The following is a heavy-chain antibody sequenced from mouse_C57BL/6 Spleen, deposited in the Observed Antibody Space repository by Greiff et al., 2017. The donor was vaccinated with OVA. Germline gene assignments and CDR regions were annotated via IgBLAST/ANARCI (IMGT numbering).Heavy chain of an antibody. J-gene: IGHJ1*03. Sequence: EVQLQQSGPELVKPGASVKIPCKASGYTFPDYNMDWVKQSHGKSLEWIGDINPNNGGTIYNQKFKGKATLTVDKSSSTAYMELRSLTSEDTAVYYGARRTAHWYFDVWGTGTTVTVSS. CDR1: GYTFPDYN. V-gene: IGHV1-18*01. CDR3: ARRTAHWYFDV. D-gene: IGHD1-2*01. CDR2: INPNNGGT.